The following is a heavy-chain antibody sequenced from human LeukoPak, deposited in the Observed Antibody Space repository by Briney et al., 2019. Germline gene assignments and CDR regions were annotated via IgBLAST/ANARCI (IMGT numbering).Heavy chain of an antibody. J-gene: IGHJ4*02. D-gene: IGHD3-22*01. CDR2: IYESGST. Sequence: PSKTLSLTCTVSGYSISSGYYWGWIRQPPGKGLEWIGSIYESGSTYYNPSLKSRVTISVDTSKNQFSLRMNSVTAADTAVYYCARDRYYYDSSGYYYFDYWGQGTLVTVSS. V-gene: IGHV4-38-2*02. CDR1: GYSISSGYY. CDR3: ARDRYYYDSSGYYYFDY.